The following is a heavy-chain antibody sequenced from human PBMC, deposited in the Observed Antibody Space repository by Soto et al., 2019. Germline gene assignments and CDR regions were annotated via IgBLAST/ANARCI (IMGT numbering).Heavy chain of an antibody. CDR2: ISAYNGNT. CDR3: ARDPTGYSSSWSSYYYYGMDV. Sequence: ASVKVSCKASGGTFSSYAISWVRQAPGQGLEWMGRISAYNGNTNYAQKLQGRVTMTTDTSTSTAYMELRSLRSDDTAVYYCARDPTGYSSSWSSYYYYGMDVWGQGTTVTVSS. J-gene: IGHJ6*02. D-gene: IGHD6-13*01. CDR1: GGTFSSYA. V-gene: IGHV1-18*01.